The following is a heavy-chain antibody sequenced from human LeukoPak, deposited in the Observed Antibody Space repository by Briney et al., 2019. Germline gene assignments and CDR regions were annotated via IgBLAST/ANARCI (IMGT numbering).Heavy chain of an antibody. CDR1: GFTFSSYA. D-gene: IGHD3-10*01. CDR2: ISASGGST. Sequence: GGSLRLSCAASGFTFSSYAMSWVRRAPKKGLEWVSVISASGGSTYYADSVKGRVTISRDNFKNTLYLQMNSLRVEDTAVYYCAKNYGSGSSVKYYYYMDVWGKGTTVTVSS. CDR3: AKNYGSGSSVKYYYYMDV. V-gene: IGHV3-23*01. J-gene: IGHJ6*03.